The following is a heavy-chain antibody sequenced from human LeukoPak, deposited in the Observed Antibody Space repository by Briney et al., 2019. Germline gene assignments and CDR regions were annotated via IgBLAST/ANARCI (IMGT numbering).Heavy chain of an antibody. CDR3: AKAGSIKFDY. Sequence: GGSLRLSCAASGFTFGSYAMHWVRQAPGKGLEWVSGISGSGGSTYYADSVKGRFTISRDDSKNTLYLQLNSLRAEDTAVYYCAKAGSIKFDYWGQGTLVTVSS. CDR1: GFTFGSYA. CDR2: ISGSGGST. V-gene: IGHV3-23*01. J-gene: IGHJ4*02. D-gene: IGHD1-26*01.